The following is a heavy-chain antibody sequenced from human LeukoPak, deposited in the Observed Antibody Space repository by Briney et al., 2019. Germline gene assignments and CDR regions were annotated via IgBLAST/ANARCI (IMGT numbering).Heavy chain of an antibody. V-gene: IGHV1-69*13. CDR1: GGTFSSYA. Sequence: SVKVSCKASGGTFSSYAISWVRQAPGQGLEWMGGIIPIFGTANYAQKFQGRDTITADESTSTAYMELSSLRSEDTAVYYCARGVYYDFWSGYSTRWFDPWGQGTLVTVSS. D-gene: IGHD3-3*01. J-gene: IGHJ5*02. CDR3: ARGVYYDFWSGYSTRWFDP. CDR2: IIPIFGTA.